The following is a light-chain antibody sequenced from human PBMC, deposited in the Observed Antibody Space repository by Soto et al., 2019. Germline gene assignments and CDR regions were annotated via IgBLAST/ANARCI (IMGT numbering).Light chain of an antibody. J-gene: IGKJ4*01. Sequence: EIVLTQSPATVSLSPGERATLSCRASQSVNNHLAWYQHKPGQAPRLLIYEASNRATGIPARFSGSGSGTDFTLTISSLEPEDFAVYYWQQYNNWPFLLTFGGGTKVEIK. V-gene: IGKV3-11*01. CDR2: EAS. CDR3: QQYNNWPFLLT. CDR1: QSVNNH.